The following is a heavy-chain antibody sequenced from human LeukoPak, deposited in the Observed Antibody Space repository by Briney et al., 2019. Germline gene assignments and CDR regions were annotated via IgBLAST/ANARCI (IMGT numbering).Heavy chain of an antibody. D-gene: IGHD2-21*01. CDR3: AKAPVTSCRGAYCYPFDY. CDR1: GFSLSSYA. J-gene: IGHJ4*02. CDR2: ISSTDAGT. V-gene: IGHV3-23*01. Sequence: GGSLRLSCAASGFSLSSYAMSWVRQAPGKGLEWVSAISSTDAGTYHADSVRGRFTISRDSSKNTLYLQMDSLRAEDAAVYYCAKAPVTSCRGAYCYPFDYWGQGTLVTVSS.